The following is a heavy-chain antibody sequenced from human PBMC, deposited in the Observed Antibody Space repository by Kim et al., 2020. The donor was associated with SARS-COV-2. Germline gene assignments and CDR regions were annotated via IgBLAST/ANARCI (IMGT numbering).Heavy chain of an antibody. D-gene: IGHD3-22*01. J-gene: IGHJ5*02. CDR3: ARASYYYDSSGYPAGNWFDP. Sequence: RFTISRDNSKNTLYLQMNSLRAEDTAVYYCARASYYYDSSGYPAGNWFDPWGQGTLVTVSS. V-gene: IGHV3-30*01.